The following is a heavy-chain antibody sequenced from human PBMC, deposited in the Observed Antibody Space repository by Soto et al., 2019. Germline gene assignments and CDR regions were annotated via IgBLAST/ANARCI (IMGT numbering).Heavy chain of an antibody. J-gene: IGHJ4*02. CDR2: LSGDGSRA. V-gene: IGHV3-23*01. CDR3: AKRGGYAISFYDS. CDR1: GFNFGGYA. D-gene: IGHD3-16*01. Sequence: GGSLRLSCAGTGFNFGGYAMSWVRQAPGKGLEWVSTLSGDGSRAYYADSVRGRFTVSRDNSKSTLYLRMDSLRADDTAIYYCAKRGGYAISFYDSWGQGXLVTVYS.